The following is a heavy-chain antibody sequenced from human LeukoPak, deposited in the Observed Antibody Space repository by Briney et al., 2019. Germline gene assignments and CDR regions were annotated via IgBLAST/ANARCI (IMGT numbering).Heavy chain of an antibody. CDR3: ARDLPPFDSSGSFDY. J-gene: IGHJ4*02. D-gene: IGHD3-22*01. CDR2: ISYDGSNK. Sequence: GGSLRLSCAASGFTFSSYAMHWVRQAPGKGLEWVAVISYDGSNKYYADSVKGRFTISRDNSKNTLYLQMNSLRAEDTAVYYCARDLPPFDSSGSFDYWGQGTLVTVSS. V-gene: IGHV3-30*04. CDR1: GFTFSSYA.